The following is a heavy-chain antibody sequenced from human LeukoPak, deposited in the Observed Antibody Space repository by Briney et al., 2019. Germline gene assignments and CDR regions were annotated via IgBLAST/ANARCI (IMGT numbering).Heavy chain of an antibody. Sequence: PGGSLRLSCAASGFTFSSYSMNWVRQAPGKGLEWVSSISSSSSYIYYADSVKGRFTISRDNAKNSLYLQMNSLRAEDTAAYYCARLGGSSDIVVVPAAIPLDYWGQGTLVTVSS. CDR2: ISSSSSYI. CDR3: ARLGGSSDIVVVPAAIPLDY. D-gene: IGHD2-2*01. J-gene: IGHJ4*02. V-gene: IGHV3-21*01. CDR1: GFTFSSYS.